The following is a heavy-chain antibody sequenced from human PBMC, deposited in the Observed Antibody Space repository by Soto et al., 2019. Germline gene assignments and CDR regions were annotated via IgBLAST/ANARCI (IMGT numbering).Heavy chain of an antibody. Sequence: GGSLRLSCAASGFTFSSYSMNWVRQAPGKGLEWVSSISSSSSYIYYADSVKGRFTISRDNAKNSLYLQMNSLRAEDTAVYYCARDGCSGGSCYSFYYYMDVWGKGTTVTVSS. V-gene: IGHV3-21*01. D-gene: IGHD2-15*01. J-gene: IGHJ6*03. CDR1: GFTFSSYS. CDR2: ISSSSSYI. CDR3: ARDGCSGGSCYSFYYYMDV.